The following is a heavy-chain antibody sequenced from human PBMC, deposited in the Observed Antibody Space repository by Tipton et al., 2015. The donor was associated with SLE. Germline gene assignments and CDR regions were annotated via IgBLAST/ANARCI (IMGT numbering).Heavy chain of an antibody. J-gene: IGHJ4*02. CDR3: ARGGDDARVGAESH. V-gene: IGHV3-30*14. CDR1: GFTFSSYS. CDR2: VSYDGSFT. D-gene: IGHD5-12*01. Sequence: SLRLSCAASGFTFSSYSMHWVRQAPGMALEWVAVVSYDGSFTYYADSVKDRFIVSRDNSKNTLYLQMKGLRPEDTAVYYCARGGDDARVGAESHWGQGTLVTVSS.